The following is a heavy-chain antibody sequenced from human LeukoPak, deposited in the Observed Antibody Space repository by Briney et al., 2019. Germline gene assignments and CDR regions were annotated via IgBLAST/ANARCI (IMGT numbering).Heavy chain of an antibody. D-gene: IGHD6-13*01. CDR2: IYYSGST. Sequence: SETLSLTCTVSGGSISSYYWTWLRQPPGTGLEWIGYIYYSGSTNYNPSLKSRVTMSVDTSKNQFSLKLSSVTAADTAVYFCASAPYSSRWEHFDYWGQGALVTVPS. J-gene: IGHJ4*02. CDR1: GGSISSYY. V-gene: IGHV4-59*08. CDR3: ASAPYSSRWEHFDY.